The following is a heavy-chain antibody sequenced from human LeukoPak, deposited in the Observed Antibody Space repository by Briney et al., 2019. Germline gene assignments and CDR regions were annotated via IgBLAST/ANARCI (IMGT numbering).Heavy chain of an antibody. V-gene: IGHV4-31*03. CDR2: IYYSGST. J-gene: IGHJ6*04. CDR1: GGSISSSGYY. Sequence: SETLSLTCTVSGGSISSSGYYWSWIRQHPGKGLEWIGYIYYSGSTYYNPSLKSRVTISVDTPKNQFSLKLSSVTAADTAVYYCAKRDCSSTSCYKYGMDVWGKGTTVTVSS. CDR3: AKRDCSSTSCYKYGMDV. D-gene: IGHD2-2*02.